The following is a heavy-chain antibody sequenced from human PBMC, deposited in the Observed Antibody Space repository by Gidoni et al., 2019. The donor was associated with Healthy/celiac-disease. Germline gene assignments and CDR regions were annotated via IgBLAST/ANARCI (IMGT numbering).Heavy chain of an antibody. CDR1: GGSFSGYY. CDR3: ARGGGYGGRLRRFDY. V-gene: IGHV4-34*01. Sequence: QVQLQQWGAGLLKPSETLSLTCAVDGGSFSGYYWSWIRQPPGKGLEWIGEINHSGSTNYNPSLKSRVTISVDTAKNQFSLKLSSVTAADTAVYYCARGGGYGGRLRRFDYWGQGTLVTVSS. J-gene: IGHJ4*02. CDR2: INHSGST. D-gene: IGHD2-15*01.